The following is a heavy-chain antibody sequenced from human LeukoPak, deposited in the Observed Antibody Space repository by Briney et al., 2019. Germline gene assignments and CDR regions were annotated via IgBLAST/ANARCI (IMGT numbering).Heavy chain of an antibody. CDR1: GGSISSYY. CDR3: ARDPFMYSSGPEGY. CDR2: IYYGGST. Sequence: PSETLSLTCTVSGGSISSYYWSWIRQPPGKGLEWIGSIYYGGSTYYSPSLKSRVTISVDTSKNQFSLKLSSVTAADTAVYYCARDPFMYSSGPEGYWGQGTLVTVSS. J-gene: IGHJ4*02. D-gene: IGHD6-19*01. V-gene: IGHV4-59*12.